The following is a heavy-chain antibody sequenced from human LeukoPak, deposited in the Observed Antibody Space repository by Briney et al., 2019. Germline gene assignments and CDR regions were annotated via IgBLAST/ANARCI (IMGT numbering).Heavy chain of an antibody. V-gene: IGHV2-5*01. Sequence: SGPTLVNPTQTLTLTCTFSGFSLSTSGVGVGRIRQPPGKALEWLALIYWNDDKRYSPSLKSRLTITKDTSKNQVVLTMTNMDPVDTATYYCAHAIAVAGTGWFDPWGQGTLVTVSS. D-gene: IGHD6-19*01. CDR2: IYWNDDK. J-gene: IGHJ5*02. CDR3: AHAIAVAGTGWFDP. CDR1: GFSLSTSGVG.